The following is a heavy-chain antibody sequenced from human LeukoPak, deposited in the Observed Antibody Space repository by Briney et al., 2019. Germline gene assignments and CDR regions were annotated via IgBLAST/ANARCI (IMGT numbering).Heavy chain of an antibody. CDR1: GYSISSGYY. D-gene: IGHD3-9*01. V-gene: IGHV4-38-2*02. CDR2: IYHSGST. CDR3: ARRGRYFDRSSWAHFIDY. J-gene: IGHJ4*02. Sequence: KPSETLSLTCTVSGYSISSGYYWGWIRQPPGKGLEWIGSIYHSGSTSYNPSLKSRVTISVDTSKNQFSLKLSSVTAADTAVYYCARRGRYFDRSSWAHFIDYWGQGTLVTVSS.